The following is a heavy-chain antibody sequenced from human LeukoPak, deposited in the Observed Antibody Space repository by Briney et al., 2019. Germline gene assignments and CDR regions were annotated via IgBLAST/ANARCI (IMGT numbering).Heavy chain of an antibody. V-gene: IGHV4-4*07. CDR2: IYTSGST. J-gene: IGHJ5*02. CDR1: GDSISSYY. Sequence: PSETLSLTCTVSGDSISSYYWSWIRQPAGKGLEWIGRIYTSGSTNYNPSLKSRVTMSVDTSKNQFSLKLTSVTAADTAVYYCARSYCSGDSCLNWFDPWGLGTLVTVSS. D-gene: IGHD2-15*01. CDR3: ARSYCSGDSCLNWFDP.